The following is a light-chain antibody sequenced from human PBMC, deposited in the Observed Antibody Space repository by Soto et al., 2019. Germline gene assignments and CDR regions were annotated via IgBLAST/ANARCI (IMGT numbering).Light chain of an antibody. Sequence: QSALTQPASVSGSPGQSITISCTGTSSDVGSYNLVSWYQQHPGKAPKLMIYEVSKRPSGVSNRFSGSKSGNTASLTISGLQAEDEADYYCCSYAGSSVFGGGTKLTFL. CDR1: SSDVGSYNL. V-gene: IGLV2-23*02. CDR3: CSYAGSSV. CDR2: EVS. J-gene: IGLJ2*01.